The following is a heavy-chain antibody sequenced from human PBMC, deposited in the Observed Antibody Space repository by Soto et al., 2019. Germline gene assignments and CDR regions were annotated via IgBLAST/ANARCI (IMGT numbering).Heavy chain of an antibody. J-gene: IGHJ4*02. Sequence: EVQLVESGGGLVQPGGSLKLSCATSGLTFSGSNMHWVRQASGKGLEWVGRIKSKAASYATAYAASVKGRFIVSRDDSQNTAYLQMNSLKTEDTAVYYCTRWGGDPPTLDSWGQGTLVTVSS. CDR1: GLTFSGSN. CDR2: IKSKAASYAT. D-gene: IGHD4-17*01. CDR3: TRWGGDPPTLDS. V-gene: IGHV3-73*02.